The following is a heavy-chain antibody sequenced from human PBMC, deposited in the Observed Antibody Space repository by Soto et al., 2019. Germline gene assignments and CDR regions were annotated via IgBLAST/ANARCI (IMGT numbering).Heavy chain of an antibody. Sequence: GGSLRLSCAASGFTFSSYAMSWVRQAPGKGLEWVSAISGSGGSTYYADSVKGRFTISRDNSKNTLYLQMNSLRAEDTAVYYCAKAQIIAAAGTLNYYYYYMDVWGKGTTVTVSS. CDR2: ISGSGGST. V-gene: IGHV3-23*01. CDR1: GFTFSSYA. J-gene: IGHJ6*03. D-gene: IGHD6-13*01. CDR3: AKAQIIAAAGTLNYYYYYMDV.